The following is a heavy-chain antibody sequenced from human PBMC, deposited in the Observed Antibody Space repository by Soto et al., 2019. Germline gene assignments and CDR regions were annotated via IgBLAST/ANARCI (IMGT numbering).Heavy chain of an antibody. D-gene: IGHD2-15*01. CDR2: INWNGGST. CDR3: ERDDPVDCSGGSCYQDY. J-gene: IGHJ4*02. CDR1: GFTFDDYG. V-gene: IGHV3-20*04. Sequence: EVQLVESGGGVVRPGGSLRLSCAASGFTFDDYGMSWVRQAPGKGLEWVFGINWNGGSTGYADSVKGRFTISRDNAKNSLYLQMNSLRAEDTALYYCERDDPVDCSGGSCYQDYLGQGTLVTVSS.